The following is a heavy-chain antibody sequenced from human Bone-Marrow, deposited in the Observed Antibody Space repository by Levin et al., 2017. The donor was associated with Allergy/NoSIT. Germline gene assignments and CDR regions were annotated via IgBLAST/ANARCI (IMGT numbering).Heavy chain of an antibody. CDR2: IGSNRNLI. CDR1: GFIFSNYE. D-gene: IGHD1-26*01. CDR3: ARASRGVGATDFDY. V-gene: IGHV3-48*03. J-gene: IGHJ4*02. Sequence: PGGSLRLSCAASGFIFSNYEMHWVRQAPGKGLEWISYIGSNRNLIYYADSVKGRFTVSRDIARNSLFLQMNSLRVEDTAVYYCARASRGVGATDFDYWGQGTLVTVSS.